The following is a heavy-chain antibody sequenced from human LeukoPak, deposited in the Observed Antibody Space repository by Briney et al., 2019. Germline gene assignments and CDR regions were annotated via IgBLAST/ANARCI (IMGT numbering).Heavy chain of an antibody. CDR1: GGSISSSSYY. J-gene: IGHJ3*02. V-gene: IGHV4-39*01. CDR3: ARHSPPSVIVVVVAATPGAFDI. Sequence: SETLSLTCTVSGGSISSSSYYWGWIRQPPGKGLEWIGSIYYSGSTYYNPSLKSRVTISVDTSKNQFSLKLSSVTAADTAVYYCARHSPPSVIVVVVAATPGAFDIWGQGTMVTVSS. CDR2: IYYSGST. D-gene: IGHD2-15*01.